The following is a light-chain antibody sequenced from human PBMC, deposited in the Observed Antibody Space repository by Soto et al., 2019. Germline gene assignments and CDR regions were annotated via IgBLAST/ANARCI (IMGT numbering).Light chain of an antibody. Sequence: SYELTQPLSVSVALGQTARITCGGNNIGSKNVHWYQQKPGQAPVLVIYRVSNRPSGIPERFSGSNSGNTATLTISRAQAGDEADYYCQVWDSSINVVFGGGTKLTVL. CDR3: QVWDSSINVV. CDR1: NIGSKN. V-gene: IGLV3-9*01. CDR2: RVS. J-gene: IGLJ2*01.